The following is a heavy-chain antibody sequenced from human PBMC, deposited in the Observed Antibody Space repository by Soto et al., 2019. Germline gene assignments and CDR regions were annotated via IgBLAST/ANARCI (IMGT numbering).Heavy chain of an antibody. CDR1: GFTFSNAW. D-gene: IGHD3-22*01. CDR3: ARTSSGDY. V-gene: IGHV3-48*01. Sequence: GGSLRLSCAASGFTFSNAWINWVRQAPGKGLEWVSYISSGGSTIYYADSVKGRFTISRDSAKNSLYLQMNSLRAEDTAVYYCARTSSGDYWGQGTLVTVSS. J-gene: IGHJ4*02. CDR2: ISSGGSTI.